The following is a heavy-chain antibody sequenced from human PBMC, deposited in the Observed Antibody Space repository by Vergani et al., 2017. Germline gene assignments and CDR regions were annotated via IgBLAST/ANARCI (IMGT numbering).Heavy chain of an antibody. D-gene: IGHD3-3*01. V-gene: IGHV7-4-1*02. CDR2: INTNTGNP. CDR3: ARIGIFGVVENEMDV. Sequence: QVQLVQSGSELKKPGASVKVSCKASGYTFTSYAMNWVRQAPGQGLEWMGWINTNTGNPTYAQGFTGRFAFSLDTSVSTAYLKISSLKAEYTAVYFCARIGIFGVVENEMDVWGKGTTVTVSS. CDR1: GYTFTSYA. J-gene: IGHJ6*04.